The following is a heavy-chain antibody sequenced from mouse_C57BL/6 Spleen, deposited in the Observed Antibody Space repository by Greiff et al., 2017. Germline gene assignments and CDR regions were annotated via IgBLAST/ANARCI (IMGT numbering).Heavy chain of an antibody. CDR1: GYAFSSSW. CDR3: ARRGGYYGSSYPFAY. CDR2: IYPGDGDT. Sequence: VQLQQSGPELVKPGASVKISCKASGYAFSSSWMNWVKQRPGKGLEWIGRIYPGDGDTNYNGKFKGKATLTADKSSSTAYMQLSSLTSEDSAVYFCARRGGYYGSSYPFAYWGQGTLVTVSA. J-gene: IGHJ3*01. D-gene: IGHD1-1*01. V-gene: IGHV1-82*01.